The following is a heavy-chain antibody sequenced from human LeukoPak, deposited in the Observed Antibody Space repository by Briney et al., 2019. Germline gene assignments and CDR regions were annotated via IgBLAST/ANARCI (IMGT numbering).Heavy chain of an antibody. CDR2: IYYSGST. Sequence: SQTLSLTCTVSGGSISSGDYYWSWIRQPPWKGLEWIGYIYYSGSTNYNPSLKSRVTISVDTSKNQFSLKLSSVTAADTAVYYCARIAVAGTDFDYWGQGTLVTVSS. V-gene: IGHV4-30-4*08. CDR1: GGSISSGDYY. D-gene: IGHD6-19*01. CDR3: ARIAVAGTDFDY. J-gene: IGHJ4*02.